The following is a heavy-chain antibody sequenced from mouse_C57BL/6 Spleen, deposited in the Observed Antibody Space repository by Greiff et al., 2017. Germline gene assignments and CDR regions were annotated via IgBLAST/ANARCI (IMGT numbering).Heavy chain of an antibody. CDR3: AREDVTFEGFAY. J-gene: IGHJ3*01. V-gene: IGHV1-52*01. D-gene: IGHD2-12*01. Sequence: QVQLQQPGAELVRPGSSVKLSCKASGYTFTSYWMHWVKQRPIQGLEWIGNIDPSDSETHYNQKFKDKATLTVDKSSSTAYMQLSSLTSEDSAVYYCAREDVTFEGFAYWGQGTLVTVSA. CDR1: GYTFTSYW. CDR2: IDPSDSET.